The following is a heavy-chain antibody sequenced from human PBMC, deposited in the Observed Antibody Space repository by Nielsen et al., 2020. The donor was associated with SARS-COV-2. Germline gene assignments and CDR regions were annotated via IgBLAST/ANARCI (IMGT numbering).Heavy chain of an antibody. J-gene: IGHJ4*02. Sequence: WVRQAPGQGLEWMRIINPTGGSTSYAQKFQGRVTMTRDTSTSTVYMELSSLRSEDTAVYYCARDGGIITIFGKQPYYFDYWGQGTLVTVSS. D-gene: IGHD3-3*01. CDR3: ARDGGIITIFGKQPYYFDY. CDR2: INPTGGST. V-gene: IGHV1-46*01.